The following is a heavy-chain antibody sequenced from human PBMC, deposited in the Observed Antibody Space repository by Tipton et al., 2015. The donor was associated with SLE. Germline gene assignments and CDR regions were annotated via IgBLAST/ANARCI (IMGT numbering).Heavy chain of an antibody. CDR2: IYSGGST. CDR3: VKALAVAGTFDY. CDR1: GFTVSSNY. Sequence: GSLRLSCAASGFTVSSNYMSWVRQAPGKGLEWVSVIYSGGSTYYADSVKGRFTISRDNSKNTLYLQMSSLRAEDTAVYYCVKALAVAGTFDYWGQGTLVTVSS. V-gene: IGHV3-53*05. D-gene: IGHD6-19*01. J-gene: IGHJ4*02.